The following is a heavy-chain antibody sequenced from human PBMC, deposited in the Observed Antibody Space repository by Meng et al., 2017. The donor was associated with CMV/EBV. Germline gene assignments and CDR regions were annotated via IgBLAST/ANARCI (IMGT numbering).Heavy chain of an antibody. CDR2: INHSGST. V-gene: IGHV4-34*01. CDR1: GGSFRGYY. J-gene: IGHJ5*02. Sequence: QWGSVLLKPSDTLSLPCAVYGGSFRGYYWSWIRQPPGKGLEWIGEINHSGSTNYNPSLKSRVTISVDTSKNQFSLKLSSVTAADTAVYYCARGVGGWFDPWGQGTLVTVSS. D-gene: IGHD1-26*01. CDR3: ARGVGGWFDP.